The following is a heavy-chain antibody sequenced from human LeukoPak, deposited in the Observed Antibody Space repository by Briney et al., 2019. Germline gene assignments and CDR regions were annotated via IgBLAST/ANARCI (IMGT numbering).Heavy chain of an antibody. D-gene: IGHD6-19*01. CDR3: AKSGGGYSSGWFY. CDR1: GFTFSRYG. V-gene: IGHV3-30*18. CDR2: ISYDGSNK. J-gene: IGHJ4*02. Sequence: GRSLRLSRAASGFTFSRYGMHRVRQAPGKGLEWVAVISYDGSNKYYADSVKGRFTISRDNSKNTLYLQMNSLRAEDTAVYYCAKSGGGYSSGWFYWGQGTLVTVSS.